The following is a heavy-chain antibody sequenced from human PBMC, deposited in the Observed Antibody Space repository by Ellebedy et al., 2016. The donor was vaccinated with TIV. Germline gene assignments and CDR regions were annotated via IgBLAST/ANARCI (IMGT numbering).Heavy chain of an antibody. D-gene: IGHD2-15*01. V-gene: IGHV3-21*01. CDR1: GFTFRSYC. J-gene: IGHJ5*02. CDR3: VVGDCSDGTCRGSS. Sequence: GGSLRLSXAASGFTFRSYCMSWVRQAPGKGLEWVSSISSSGSYIDYVSSVKGRFTISRSNTFNSLSLQMNSLSAADTAVYYCVVGDCSDGTCRGSSWGQGTLVTVSS. CDR2: ISSSGSYI.